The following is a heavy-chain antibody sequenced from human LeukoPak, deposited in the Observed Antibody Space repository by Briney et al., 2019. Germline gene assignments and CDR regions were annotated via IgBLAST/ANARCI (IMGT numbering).Heavy chain of an antibody. CDR1: GYSFNDYW. CDR2: IYPGDSDT. Sequence: GEPLKISCKGSGYSFNDYWGGWVRQMPGKGLEWMGIIYPGDSDTRYSPSFQGQVTISADKSISTAYLQWSSLKASDTAMYYCARARHYGSGSYYPFDYWGQGILVTVSS. CDR3: ARARHYGSGSYYPFDY. V-gene: IGHV5-51*01. J-gene: IGHJ4*02. D-gene: IGHD3-10*01.